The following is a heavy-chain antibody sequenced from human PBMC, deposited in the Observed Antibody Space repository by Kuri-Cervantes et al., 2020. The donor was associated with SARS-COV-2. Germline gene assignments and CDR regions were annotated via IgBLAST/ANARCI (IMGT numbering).Heavy chain of an antibody. CDR1: GFTFSAYA. CDR3: AKDWTVSPSYWFDP. Sequence: GESLKISCAASGFTFSAYAMSWVRQAPGKGLEWVSTISGSGGGTRTADSVKGRFIISRDNSNNTLYLQMNSLRAEDTAVYYCAKDWTVSPSYWFDPWGQGTLVTVSS. V-gene: IGHV3-23*01. CDR2: ISGSGGGT. J-gene: IGHJ5*02. D-gene: IGHD3/OR15-3a*01.